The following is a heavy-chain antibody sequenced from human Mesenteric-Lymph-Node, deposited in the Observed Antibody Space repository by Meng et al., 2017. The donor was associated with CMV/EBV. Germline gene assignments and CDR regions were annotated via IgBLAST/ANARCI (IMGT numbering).Heavy chain of an antibody. CDR1: GFTFSNYG. V-gene: IGHV3-30*02. CDR2: IRYDETNK. Sequence: GESLKISCAASGFTFSNYGMHWVRQAPGKGLEWVTFIRYDETNKYYADSVKGRFTISRDNSKNTLYLQMNSLRPEDTAVYYCAKDGGGDWWNTFHIRGRGTMVIVSS. CDR3: AKDGGGDWWNTFHI. J-gene: IGHJ3*02. D-gene: IGHD2-21*01.